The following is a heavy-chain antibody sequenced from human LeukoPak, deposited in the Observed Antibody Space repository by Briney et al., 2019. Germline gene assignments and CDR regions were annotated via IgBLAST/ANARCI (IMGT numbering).Heavy chain of an antibody. CDR2: ISSSGGST. CDR3: ARRGSYSAENFQH. Sequence: GGSLRLSCAASGFSFSSYTMHWVRQAPGKGLEYVSAISSSGGSTYYVNSVKGRFTISRDNSKNTLYLQMGSLRAEDMAVYYCARRGSYSAENFQHWGQGTLVTVSS. CDR1: GFSFSSYT. J-gene: IGHJ1*01. D-gene: IGHD1-26*01. V-gene: IGHV3-64*01.